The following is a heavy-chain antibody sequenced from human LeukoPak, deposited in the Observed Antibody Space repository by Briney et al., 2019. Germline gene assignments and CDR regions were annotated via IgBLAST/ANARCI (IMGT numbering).Heavy chain of an antibody. D-gene: IGHD6-19*01. J-gene: IGHJ4*02. CDR2: ISGSGGST. CDR3: AKEGQWLTRPLDY. V-gene: IGHV3-23*01. CDR1: GLSVSSNH. Sequence: GGSLRLSCAASGLSVSSNHMNWVRQAPGKGLEWVSAISGSGGSTYYADSVKGRFTISRDNSKNTLYLQMNSLRAEDTAVYYCAKEGQWLTRPLDYWGQGTLVTVSS.